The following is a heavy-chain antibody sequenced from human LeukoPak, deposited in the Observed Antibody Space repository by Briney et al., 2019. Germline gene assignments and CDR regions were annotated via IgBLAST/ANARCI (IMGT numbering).Heavy chain of an antibody. CDR1: GGSISSYY. CDR3: ARGLGGYDGLTGFDP. J-gene: IGHJ5*02. CDR2: VYYSGST. V-gene: IGHV4-59*01. Sequence: SETLSLTCTVSGGSISSYYWSSIRQPPGKGLEWIGYVYYSGSTNYNPSLKSRVTISVDTSKNQFSLKLSSVTAADTAVYYCARGLGGYDGLTGFDPWGQGTLVTVSS. D-gene: IGHD5-12*01.